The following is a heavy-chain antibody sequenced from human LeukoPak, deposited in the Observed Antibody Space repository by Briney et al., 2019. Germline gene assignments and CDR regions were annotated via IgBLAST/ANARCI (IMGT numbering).Heavy chain of an antibody. CDR1: GGSISSSSYY. CDR2: IYYSGST. D-gene: IGHD6-13*01. V-gene: IGHV4-39*01. J-gene: IGHJ4*02. Sequence: PSETLSLTCTVSGGSISSSSYYWGWIRQPPGKGLEWIGGIYYSGSTYYNPSLKSRVTISVDTSKNQFSLKLSSVTAADTAVYYCARHLRIAAAACFDYWGQGTLVTVSS. CDR3: ARHLRIAAAACFDY.